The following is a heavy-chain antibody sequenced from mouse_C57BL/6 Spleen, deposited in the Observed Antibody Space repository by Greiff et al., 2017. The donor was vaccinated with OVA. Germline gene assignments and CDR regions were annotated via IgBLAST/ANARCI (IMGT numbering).Heavy chain of an antibody. CDR3: TRGGYYDY. V-gene: IGHV1-15*01. CDR2: IDPETGGT. Sequence: QVQLQQSGAELVRPGASVTLSCKASGYTFTDHEMHWVKQTPVHGLEWIGAIDPETGGTAYNQKFKGKAILTADKSSSTAYMEHRSLTSEDSAVYYCTRGGYYDYWGQGTTLTVSS. CDR1: GYTFTDHE. J-gene: IGHJ2*01. D-gene: IGHD2-3*01.